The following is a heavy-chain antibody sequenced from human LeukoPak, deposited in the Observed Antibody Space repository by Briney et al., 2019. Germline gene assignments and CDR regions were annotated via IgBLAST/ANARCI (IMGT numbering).Heavy chain of an antibody. CDR1: GFTFSSYG. V-gene: IGHV3-23*01. CDR3: ARDYYGSGSYYKYPLGY. J-gene: IGHJ4*02. D-gene: IGHD3-10*01. CDR2: ISGSGGST. Sequence: GGSLRLSCAASGFTFSSYGMSWVRQAPGKGLEWVSAISGSGGSTYYADSVKGRFTISRDNAKNSLYLQMNSLRAEDTAVYYCARDYYGSGSYYKYPLGYWGQGTLVTVSS.